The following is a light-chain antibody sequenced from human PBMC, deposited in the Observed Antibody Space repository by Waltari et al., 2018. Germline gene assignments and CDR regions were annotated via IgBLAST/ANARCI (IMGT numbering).Light chain of an antibody. J-gene: IGKJ1*01. V-gene: IGKV3-20*01. CDR1: EHVGSPY. CDR3: QQYGTSPWA. CDR2: ATS. Sequence: EIVLTQSPGTLSLSPGEEATLSCRASEHVGSPYLGWYQKKRGHAPRLLIYATSNRATGIPDRFSGSGSGTDFTLTISSLQPEDSAIYYCQQYGTSPWAFGQGTKVEIK.